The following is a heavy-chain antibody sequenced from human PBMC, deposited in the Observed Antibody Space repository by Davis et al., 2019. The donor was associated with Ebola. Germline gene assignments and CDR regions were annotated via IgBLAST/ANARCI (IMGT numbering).Heavy chain of an antibody. CDR1: GFTFSSYG. D-gene: IGHD3-22*01. J-gene: IGHJ4*02. Sequence: PGGSLRLSCAASGFTFSSYGMHWVRQAPGKGLEWVAVIWYDGSNKYYADSVKGRFTISRENSKNTLYLQMNSLRAEDTAVYYCASSMIVVYVLSKRTKWGQGTLVTVSS. CDR3: ASSMIVVYVLSKRTK. V-gene: IGHV3-33*01. CDR2: IWYDGSNK.